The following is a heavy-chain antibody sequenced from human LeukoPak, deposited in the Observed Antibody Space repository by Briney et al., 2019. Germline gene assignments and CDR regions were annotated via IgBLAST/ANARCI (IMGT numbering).Heavy chain of an antibody. D-gene: IGHD2-2*01. CDR2: ISSSRSYI. CDR1: GFTFSSYT. V-gene: IGHV3-21*01. J-gene: IGHJ4*02. CDR3: ARDHCSSTSCFPSGTNYFDS. Sequence: GGXLRLSCAASGFTFSSYTMNWVRQAPGKGLEWVSSISSSRSYIYNADSVKGRFTISRDNAKNSLYLQMNSLRAEDTAVYYCARDHCSSTSCFPSGTNYFDSRGQGTPVTVSS.